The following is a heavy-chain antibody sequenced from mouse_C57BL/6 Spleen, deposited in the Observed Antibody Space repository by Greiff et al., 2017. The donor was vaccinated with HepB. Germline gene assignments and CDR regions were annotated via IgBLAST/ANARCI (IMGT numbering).Heavy chain of an antibody. V-gene: IGHV5-4*01. CDR1: GFTFSSYA. D-gene: IGHD1-1*01. Sequence: EVQGVESGGGLVKPGGSLKLSCAASGFTFSSYAMSWVRQTPEKRLEWVATISDGGSYTYYPDNVKGRFTISRDNAKNNLYLQMSHLKSEDTAMYYCARSITTVENYFDYWGQGTTLTVSS. CDR2: ISDGGSYT. CDR3: ARSITTVENYFDY. J-gene: IGHJ2*01.